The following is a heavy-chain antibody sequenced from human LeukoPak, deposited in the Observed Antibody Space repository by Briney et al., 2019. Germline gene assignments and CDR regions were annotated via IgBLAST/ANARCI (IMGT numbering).Heavy chain of an antibody. D-gene: IGHD2-15*01. CDR1: GFKSDDFA. CDR2: IHQHGSKE. Sequence: PGGSLRLSCTASGFKSDDFALTWVRQAPGKGLEWVANIHQHGSKENYVDSVKGRFTISRDNAKNSVFLQMNSLRAEDTAVYYCASGCSGGSCYWVDTPNDAFDIWGQGTMVTVSS. J-gene: IGHJ3*02. V-gene: IGHV3-7*01. CDR3: ASGCSGGSCYWVDTPNDAFDI.